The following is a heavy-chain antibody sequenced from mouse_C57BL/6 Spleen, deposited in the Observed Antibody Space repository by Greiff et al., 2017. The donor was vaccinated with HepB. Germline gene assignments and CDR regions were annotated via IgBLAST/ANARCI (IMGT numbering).Heavy chain of an antibody. V-gene: IGHV5-17*01. D-gene: IGHD1-1*01. CDR2: ISSGSSTI. J-gene: IGHJ4*01. CDR3: ARNTGSSYYAMDY. CDR1: GFTFSDYG. Sequence: EVMLVESGGGLVKPGGSLKLSCAASGFTFSDYGMHWVRQAPEKGLEWVAYISSGSSTIYYADTVKGRFTISRDNAKNTLFLQMTSLRSEDTAMYYCARNTGSSYYAMDYWGQGTSVTVSS.